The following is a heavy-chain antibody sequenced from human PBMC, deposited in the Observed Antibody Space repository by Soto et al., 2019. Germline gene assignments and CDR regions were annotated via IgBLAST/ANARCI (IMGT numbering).Heavy chain of an antibody. V-gene: IGHV1-69*02. Sequence: ASVKVSCKASGGTFSSYTISWVRQAPGQGLEWMGRIIPILGIANYAQKFQGRVTITADKSTSTAYMELSSLRSEDTAVYYCARVDCSSTSCYEDIWFDPWGQGTLVTVSS. CDR2: IIPILGIA. CDR3: ARVDCSSTSCYEDIWFDP. D-gene: IGHD2-2*01. J-gene: IGHJ5*02. CDR1: GGTFSSYT.